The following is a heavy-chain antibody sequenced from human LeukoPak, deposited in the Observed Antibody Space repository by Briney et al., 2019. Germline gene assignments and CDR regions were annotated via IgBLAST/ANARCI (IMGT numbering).Heavy chain of an antibody. J-gene: IGHJ4*02. Sequence: GGSLRLSCAASGFTFSSYEMNWVRQAPGKGLEWVSYISSSSSYTNYADSVKGRFTISRDNSKNSLYLQMNSLRAEDTAVYYCAREGSSSWYRGSLSFDYWGQGTLVTVSS. CDR2: ISSSSSYT. D-gene: IGHD6-13*01. V-gene: IGHV3-21*05. CDR3: AREGSSSWYRGSLSFDY. CDR1: GFTFSSYE.